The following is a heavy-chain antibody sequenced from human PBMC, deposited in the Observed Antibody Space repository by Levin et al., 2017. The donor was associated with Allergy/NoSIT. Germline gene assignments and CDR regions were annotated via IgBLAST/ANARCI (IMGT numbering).Heavy chain of an antibody. Sequence: GGSLRLSCAASGFTFSSYWMSWVRQAPGKGLEWVANIKQDGTEKFYVDSVKGRFTISKDNAKNSVDLHMTSLRVEDSDVYYCARNWRSAFDIWGQGTMVTVSS. D-gene: IGHD2-8*02. CDR1: GFTFSSYW. V-gene: IGHV3-7*01. CDR3: ARNWRSAFDI. CDR2: IKQDGTEK. J-gene: IGHJ3*02.